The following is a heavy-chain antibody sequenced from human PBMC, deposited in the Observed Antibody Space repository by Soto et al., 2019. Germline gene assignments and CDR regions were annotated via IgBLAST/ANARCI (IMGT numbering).Heavy chain of an antibody. J-gene: IGHJ3*02. CDR3: VKGGTTSAFSTFDI. D-gene: IGHD1-1*01. CDR2: ISYDGGNE. Sequence: QVQLVESGGGVAQPGRSLRLSCAASGFTFSHYALHWVRQAPGKGLEWVAGISYDGGNEYYADSEKGRFTISRDSPKNTLYLQMNSLRPEDTAVYYCVKGGTTSAFSTFDIWGRGTVVTVSS. V-gene: IGHV3-30*18. CDR1: GFTFSHYA.